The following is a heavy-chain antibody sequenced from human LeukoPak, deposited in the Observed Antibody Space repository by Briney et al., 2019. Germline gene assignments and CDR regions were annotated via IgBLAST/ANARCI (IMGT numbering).Heavy chain of an antibody. V-gene: IGHV3-74*01. Sequence: HSGGSLRLSCAASGFTFRRHGMHWVRQAPGKGLVWFSRINGDGSATYYADSVKGRFSISRDNPKNTLYLHMHSLRADDTAVYYCAREEEMATNTDYWGQGTLVTVSS. CDR1: GFTFRRHG. CDR3: AREEEMATNTDY. D-gene: IGHD5-24*01. J-gene: IGHJ4*02. CDR2: INGDGSAT.